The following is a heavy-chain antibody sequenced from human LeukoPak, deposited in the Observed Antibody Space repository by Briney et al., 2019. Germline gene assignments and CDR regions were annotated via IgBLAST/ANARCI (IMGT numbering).Heavy chain of an antibody. CDR1: GGSISSYY. CDR2: IYYSGST. J-gene: IGHJ6*03. V-gene: IGHV4-59*12. Sequence: SETLSLTCTVSGGSISSYYWSWIRQPPGKGLEWIGYIYYSGSTNYNPSLKSRVTISVDTSKNQFSLKLSSVTAADTAVYYCAATTVTTYYYYYIDVWGKGTTVTVSS. CDR3: AATTVTTYYYYYIDV. D-gene: IGHD4-17*01.